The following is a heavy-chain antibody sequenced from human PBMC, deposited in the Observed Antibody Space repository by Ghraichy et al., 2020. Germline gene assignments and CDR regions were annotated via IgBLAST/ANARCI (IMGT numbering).Heavy chain of an antibody. CDR2: IYSGGST. CDR1: GFTVSSNY. D-gene: IGHD3-9*01. J-gene: IGHJ4*02. Sequence: GGSLRLSCAASGFTVSSNYMSWVRQAPGKGLEWVSVIYSGGSTYYADSVKGRFTISRDNSKNTLYLQMNSLRAEDTAVYYCARGVPWPLYYDILTGYYNWGQGTLVTVSS. V-gene: IGHV3-53*01. CDR3: ARGVPWPLYYDILTGYYN.